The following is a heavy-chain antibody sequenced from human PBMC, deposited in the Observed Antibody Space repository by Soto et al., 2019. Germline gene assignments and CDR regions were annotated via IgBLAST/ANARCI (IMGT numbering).Heavy chain of an antibody. J-gene: IGHJ6*03. CDR3: AGGVVTRDYYYYMDV. V-gene: IGHV1-69*02. Sequence: QVQLVQSGAEVKKPGSSVKVSCKASGGTFSSYTISWVRQAPGQGLEWMGRIIPILGIANYAQKFQGRVTITADKSTSTAYMELSSLRSEDTAVYYCAGGVVTRDYYYYMDVWGKGTTVTVSS. D-gene: IGHD2-21*02. CDR1: GGTFSSYT. CDR2: IIPILGIA.